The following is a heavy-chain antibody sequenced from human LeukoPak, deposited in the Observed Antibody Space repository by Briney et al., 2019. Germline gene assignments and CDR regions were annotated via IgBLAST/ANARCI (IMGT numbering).Heavy chain of an antibody. CDR1: GFTFSSYA. Sequence: PGGSLRLSCAASGFTFSSYAMHWVRQAPGKGLEWVAVISYDGGNKYYADSVKGRFTISRDNSKNTLYLQMNSLRAEDTAVYYCAREDTAMVTRWFDPWGQGTLVTVSS. CDR2: ISYDGGNK. J-gene: IGHJ5*02. CDR3: AREDTAMVTRWFDP. D-gene: IGHD5-18*01. V-gene: IGHV3-30-3*01.